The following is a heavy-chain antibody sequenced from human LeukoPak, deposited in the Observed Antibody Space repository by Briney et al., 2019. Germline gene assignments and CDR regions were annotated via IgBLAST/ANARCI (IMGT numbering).Heavy chain of an antibody. Sequence: SETLSLTCTVSGDSITNYYWSWIRQPAGKGLEWIGRVYTSGSTNYSPSLKSRVTISVDTSKNQFSLKLSSVTAADTAVYYCARLYSSSLGRVFDYWGQGTLVTVSS. CDR3: ARLYSSSLGRVFDY. CDR2: VYTSGST. J-gene: IGHJ4*02. D-gene: IGHD6-13*01. CDR1: GDSITNYY. V-gene: IGHV4-4*07.